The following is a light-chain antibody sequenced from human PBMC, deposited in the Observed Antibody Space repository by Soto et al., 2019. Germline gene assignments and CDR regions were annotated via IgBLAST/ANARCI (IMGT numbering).Light chain of an antibody. CDR2: INYDGTH. CDR1: SGYSTNA. CDR3: QSLGTGIQV. V-gene: IGLV4-69*01. Sequence: QSVLTQSPSASASLGASVKLTCTLSSGYSTNAIAWHQQQSEKGPRFLMKINYDGTHSKGDGFFDRFSGSSSGAERHLSISSLQSEDEADYYCQSLGTGIQVFGGGTKLTVL. J-gene: IGLJ3*02.